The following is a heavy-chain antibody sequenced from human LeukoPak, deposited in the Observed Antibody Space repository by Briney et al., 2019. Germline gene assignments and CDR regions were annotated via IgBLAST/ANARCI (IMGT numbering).Heavy chain of an antibody. Sequence: GGSLRLSCAASGFTFSNAWMSWVRQAPGKGLEWVAVISYDGSNKYYADSVKGRFTISRDNSKNTLYLQMNSLRAEDTAVYYCVREANFDYWGQGTLVTVSS. V-gene: IGHV3-30-3*01. J-gene: IGHJ4*02. CDR1: GFTFSNAW. CDR3: VREANFDY. CDR2: ISYDGSNK.